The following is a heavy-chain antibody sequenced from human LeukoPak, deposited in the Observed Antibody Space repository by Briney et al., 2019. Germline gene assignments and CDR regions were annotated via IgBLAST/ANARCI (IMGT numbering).Heavy chain of an antibody. V-gene: IGHV3-48*01. CDR2: ISSDSHDT. CDR1: GLTLRSYN. D-gene: IGHD2/OR15-2a*01. J-gene: IGHJ4*01. CDR3: ATKNPGDN. Sequence: GGSLRLSCVVSGLTLRSYNMNWVRQAPGRGLEWVSFISSDSHDTHYAGSVKGRFTVSRDNAKNSLYLQMNSLRVEDTGIYYCATKNPGDNWGHGTLVTVSA.